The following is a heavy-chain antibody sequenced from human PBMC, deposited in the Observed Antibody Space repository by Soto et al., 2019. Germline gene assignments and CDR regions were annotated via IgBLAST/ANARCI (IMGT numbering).Heavy chain of an antibody. Sequence: QEQLVESGGGMVQPGGSLRLSCAVSGFTLDTYGMHWVRQAAGQGLEWVAVSWHDGRHLDYADSVRGRFTVFRDDAKNTLFLEMNGMSGDDTAVYYCARDWGACTPGECYSHGFDLWGQGTLVTVSS. J-gene: IGHJ3*01. V-gene: IGHV3-33*01. CDR3: ARDWGACTPGECYSHGFDL. D-gene: IGHD2-21*01. CDR1: GFTLDTYG. CDR2: SWHDGRHL.